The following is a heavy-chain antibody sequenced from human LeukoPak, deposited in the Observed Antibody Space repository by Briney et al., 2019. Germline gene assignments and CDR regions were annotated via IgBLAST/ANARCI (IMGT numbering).Heavy chain of an antibody. CDR3: ARDLLSDYGGSYFDY. J-gene: IGHJ4*02. CDR2: IKQDGSEK. Sequence: PGGSLRLSCAASGFTFSSYWMSWVRQAPGKGLEWVANIKQDGSEKYYVDSVKGRFTISRDNAKNSLYLQMNILRAEDTAVYYCARDLLSDYGGSYFDYWGQGTLVTVSS. CDR1: GFTFSSYW. V-gene: IGHV3-7*01. D-gene: IGHD4-17*01.